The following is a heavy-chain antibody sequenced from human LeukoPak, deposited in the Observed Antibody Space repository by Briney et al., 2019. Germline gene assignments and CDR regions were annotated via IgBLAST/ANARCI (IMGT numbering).Heavy chain of an antibody. J-gene: IGHJ5*02. Sequence: PSETLSLTCTVSGGSISSYYWSWIRQPPGKGLEWIGYIYYSGSTNYNPSLKSRVTISVDTSKNQFSLKLSSVTAADTAVYYCARARTTHIGLRFLEWLPRVGWFDPWGQGTLVTVPS. V-gene: IGHV4-59*01. D-gene: IGHD3-3*01. CDR3: ARARTTHIGLRFLEWLPRVGWFDP. CDR1: GGSISSYY. CDR2: IYYSGST.